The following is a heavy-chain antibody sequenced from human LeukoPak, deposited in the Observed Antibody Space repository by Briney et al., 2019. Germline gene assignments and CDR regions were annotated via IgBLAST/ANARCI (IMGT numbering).Heavy chain of an antibody. CDR2: IYSGGST. J-gene: IGHJ3*02. Sequence: PGGSLRLSCAASGFTVSSNYMSWVRQAPGKGLEWVSVIYSGGSTYYADSVKGRFTISRDNSKNTLYLQMNSLRAEDTAVFYCARSWFGEYGGEAFDIWGQGTMVTVSS. D-gene: IGHD3-10*01. V-gene: IGHV3-53*01. CDR3: ARSWFGEYGGEAFDI. CDR1: GFTVSSNY.